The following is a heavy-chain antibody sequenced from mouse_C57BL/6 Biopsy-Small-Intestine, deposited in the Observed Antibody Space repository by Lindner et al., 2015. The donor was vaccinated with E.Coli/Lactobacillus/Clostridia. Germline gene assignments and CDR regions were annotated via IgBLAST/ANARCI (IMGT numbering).Heavy chain of an antibody. Sequence: SVKVSCKASGYTSTVMRSTGCDRPLDKGLEWMGWMNPNSGNTGYAQKFQGRVTMTRNISINTAYMELSSLRSDDTAVYYCARRAPYYFHNSDYYYEAFDIWGQGTMVTVS. J-gene: IGHJ3*01. CDR1: GYTSTVM. V-gene: IGHV1-4*01. CDR3: ARRAPYYFHNSDYYYEAFDI. CDR2: MNPNSGNT. D-gene: IGHD1-1*01.